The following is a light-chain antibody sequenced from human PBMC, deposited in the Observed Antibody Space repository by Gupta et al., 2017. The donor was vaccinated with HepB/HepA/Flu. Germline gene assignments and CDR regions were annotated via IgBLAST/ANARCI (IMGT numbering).Light chain of an antibody. J-gene: IGLJ2*01. CDR2: EVS. CDR1: TSDVGTYYL. CDR3: CSYAGSNSFVI. Sequence: QSALTQPASVSGSPGQSLTISCTGTTSDVGTYYLVSWYQQHPGKAPTLMIYEVSKRPSGVSNRFSGSKSGNTASLTISGLQAEDEADYYCCSYAGSNSFVIFGGGTKLSVL. V-gene: IGLV2-23*02.